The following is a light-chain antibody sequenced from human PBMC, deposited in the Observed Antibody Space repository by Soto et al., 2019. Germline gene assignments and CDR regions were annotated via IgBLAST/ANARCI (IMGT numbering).Light chain of an antibody. CDR3: SSYTSSSTLI. J-gene: IGLJ2*01. CDR1: GSDVGGYDY. V-gene: IGLV2-14*03. CDR2: DVS. Sequence: QSVLTQPASVSGSPGQSITISCTGTGSDVGGYDYVSWYQHHPGNAPKLMIFDVSTRPSGISIRFSGSKSGNTASLTISGLQAEDEADFYCSSYTSSSTLIFGGGTKLTVL.